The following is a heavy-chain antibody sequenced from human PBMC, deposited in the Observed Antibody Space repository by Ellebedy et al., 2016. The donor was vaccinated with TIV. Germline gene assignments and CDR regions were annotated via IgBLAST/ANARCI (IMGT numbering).Heavy chain of an antibody. CDR2: IYYNENT. CDR3: ASYMAARGAYFRN. J-gene: IGHJ1*01. CDR1: GASISSYY. Sequence: MPSETLSLTCTVSGASISSYYWSWIRQPPGKGLEWIGYIYYNENTYYNPSLNSRVTISLDTSQNQFSLKLSSVTAADTAVYYCASYMAARGAYFRNWGQGTLVTVSS. V-gene: IGHV4-59*12. D-gene: IGHD6-6*01.